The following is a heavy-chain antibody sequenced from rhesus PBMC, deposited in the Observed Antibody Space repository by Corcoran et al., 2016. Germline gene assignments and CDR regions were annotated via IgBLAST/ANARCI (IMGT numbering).Heavy chain of an antibody. D-gene: IGHD1-1-1*01. CDR3: AREYSRFDY. V-gene: IGHV4S2*01. Sequence: QVQLQESGPGLVKPSETLPLTCAVSGASISSNYWRWIRPAPGKGLEGIGRIYGSGGSTEYNPSLKSRVTISIDTSKNQFSLKLSSVTAADTAVYYCAREYSRFDYWGQGVLVTVSS. J-gene: IGHJ4*01. CDR2: IYGSGGST. CDR1: GASISSNY.